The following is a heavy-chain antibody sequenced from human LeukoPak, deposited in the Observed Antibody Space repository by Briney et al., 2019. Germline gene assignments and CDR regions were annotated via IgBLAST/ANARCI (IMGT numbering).Heavy chain of an antibody. CDR3: LRDCNNIRCSGARMDV. V-gene: IGHV3-13*01. J-gene: IGHJ6*02. D-gene: IGHD2/OR15-2a*01. CDR1: GFTFSNYD. Sequence: PGESLRLSCAASGFTFSNYDMHWVRQATGKGLEWVSSIGTVGDTYHSDSVKGRFTISRENAKNSWYLQMSSLRAGDTAVYYCLRDCNNIRCSGARMDVWGQGTTVIVSS. CDR2: IGTVGDT.